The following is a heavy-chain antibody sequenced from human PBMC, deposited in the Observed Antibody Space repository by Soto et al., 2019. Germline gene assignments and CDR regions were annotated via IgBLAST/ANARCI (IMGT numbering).Heavy chain of an antibody. J-gene: IGHJ4*02. V-gene: IGHV3-30-3*01. CDR3: ARDLVVEGATTGY. CDR2: ISYDGSNK. D-gene: IGHD1-26*01. CDR1: GFTFSSYA. Sequence: GGSLRLSCAASGFTFSSYAMHWVRQAPGKGLEWVAVISYDGSNKYYADSVKGRFTISRDNSKNTLYLQMNSLRAEDTAVYYCARDLVVEGATTGYWGQGTLVTVSS.